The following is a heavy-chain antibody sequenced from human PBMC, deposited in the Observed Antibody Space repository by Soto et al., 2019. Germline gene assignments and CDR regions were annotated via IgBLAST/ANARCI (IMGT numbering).Heavy chain of an antibody. CDR2: IIPIFGTA. J-gene: IGHJ5*02. CDR1: GYTFTGYF. V-gene: IGHV1-69*13. D-gene: IGHD3-22*01. Sequence: SVKVSCKASGYTFTGYFIHWMRQAPGQGLEWMGGIIPIFGTANYAQKFQGRVTITADESTSTAYMELSSLRSEDTAVYYCARSSPYYYDSSGYNPWGQGTLVTVSS. CDR3: ARSSPYYYDSSGYNP.